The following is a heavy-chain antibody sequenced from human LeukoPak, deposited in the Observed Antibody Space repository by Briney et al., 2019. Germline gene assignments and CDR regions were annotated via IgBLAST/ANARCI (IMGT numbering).Heavy chain of an antibody. Sequence: SETLSLTCTVSGGSISSYYWSWIRQPPGKGLEWIGYIYYSGSTNYNPSLKSRVTISVDTSKNQFSLKLSSVTAADTAVYYCARAYYYDSSGYYFPSDAFDIWGQGIMVTVSS. D-gene: IGHD3-22*01. J-gene: IGHJ3*02. CDR2: IYYSGST. CDR3: ARAYYYDSSGYYFPSDAFDI. CDR1: GGSISSYY. V-gene: IGHV4-59*01.